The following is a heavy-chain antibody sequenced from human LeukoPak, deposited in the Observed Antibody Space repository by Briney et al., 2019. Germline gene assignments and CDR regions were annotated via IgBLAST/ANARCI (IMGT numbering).Heavy chain of an antibody. CDR1: GYTFTSYD. D-gene: IGHD1-7*01. Sequence: ASVKVSCKASGYTFTSYDINWVRQATGQGLEWMGWMNPNSGNTGYAQKFQGRVTITRNTSISTAYVELSSLRSEDTAVYCCARGPRWNYVFDAFDIWGQGTMVTVSS. J-gene: IGHJ3*02. V-gene: IGHV1-8*03. CDR3: ARGPRWNYVFDAFDI. CDR2: MNPNSGNT.